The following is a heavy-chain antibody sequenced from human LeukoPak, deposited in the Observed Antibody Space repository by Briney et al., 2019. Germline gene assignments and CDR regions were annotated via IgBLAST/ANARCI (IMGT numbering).Heavy chain of an antibody. CDR2: ITGDSAYI. V-gene: IGHV3-21*01. CDR1: GFTFSTYA. J-gene: IGHJ4*02. Sequence: GGSLRLSCAVSGFTFSTYAMNWVRQAPGGGLKWVSCITGDSAYIYYADSVKGRFTISRDNAKNSLYLQMNSLRAEDTAVYYCARYGVSSSTSYIGFWGPGTLVTVSS. CDR3: ARYGVSSSTSYIGF. D-gene: IGHD2-2*01.